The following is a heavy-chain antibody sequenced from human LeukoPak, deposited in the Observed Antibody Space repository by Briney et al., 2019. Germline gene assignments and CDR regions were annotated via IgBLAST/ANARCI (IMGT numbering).Heavy chain of an antibody. Sequence: GGSLRLSCAASGFTFSSYEMNWVRQAPGMRLEWVSYISSSGRTMYYADSVKGRFTISRDNAKNSLYLQMNSLRAEDTAVYYCARKNGLDYWGQGTLVTVSS. J-gene: IGHJ4*02. CDR2: ISSSGRTM. CDR3: ARKNGLDY. CDR1: GFTFSSYE. V-gene: IGHV3-48*03.